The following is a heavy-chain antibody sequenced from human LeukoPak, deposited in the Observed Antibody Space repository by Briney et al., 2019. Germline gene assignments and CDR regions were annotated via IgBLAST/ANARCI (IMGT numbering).Heavy chain of an antibody. V-gene: IGHV3-30*03. Sequence: PGRSLRLSCAASGFTFSSCGMHWVRQAPGKGLEWVAVISYDGSNKYYADSVKGRFTISRDNSKNTLYLQMNSLRAEDTAVYYCAREADFYYDSSGHDAFDIWGQGTMVTVSS. CDR1: GFTFSSCG. CDR2: ISYDGSNK. CDR3: AREADFYYDSSGHDAFDI. D-gene: IGHD3-22*01. J-gene: IGHJ3*02.